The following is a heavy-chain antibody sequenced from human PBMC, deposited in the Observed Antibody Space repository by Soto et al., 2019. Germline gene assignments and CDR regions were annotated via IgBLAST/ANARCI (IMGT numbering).Heavy chain of an antibody. Sequence: ASVNVSSQASGSTFSNYDVNWVRQASGQGLEWVGWMNPNSGHTGYAQRFQGRVTMTVSTSITTAYMELSGLTSEDTAVYYCAKALGELSPESFDYWGQGILVTVSS. D-gene: IGHD3-16*02. CDR3: AKALGELSPESFDY. CDR1: GSTFSNYD. CDR2: MNPNSGHT. V-gene: IGHV1-8*01. J-gene: IGHJ4*02.